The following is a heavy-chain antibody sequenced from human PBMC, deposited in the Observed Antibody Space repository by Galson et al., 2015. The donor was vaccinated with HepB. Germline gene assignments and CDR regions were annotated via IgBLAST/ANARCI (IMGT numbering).Heavy chain of an antibody. CDR1: GYTFTGYY. V-gene: IGHV1-2*02. D-gene: IGHD6-6*01. J-gene: IGHJ4*02. CDR3: ASTLGYSSSSGFDY. Sequence: SVKVSCKASGYTFTGYYMHWVRQAPGQGLEWMGWINPNSGGTNYAQKFQGRVTMTRDTSISTAYMELSRLRSDDTAVYYCASTLGYSSSSGFDYWGQGTLVTVSS. CDR2: INPNSGGT.